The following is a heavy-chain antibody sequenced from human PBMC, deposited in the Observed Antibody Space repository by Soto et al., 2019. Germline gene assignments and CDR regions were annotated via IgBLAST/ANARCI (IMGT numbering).Heavy chain of an antibody. CDR3: ARRKCISTSCYVDY. J-gene: IGHJ4*02. Sequence: SETLSLTCTVSGGSISSYYWSWIRQPPGKGLEWIGYIYYSGSTNYNPSLKSRVTISVDTSKNQFSLKLSSVTAADTAVYYCARRKCISTSCYVDYWGQGTLVTVSS. CDR1: GGSISSYY. D-gene: IGHD2-2*01. V-gene: IGHV4-59*01. CDR2: IYYSGST.